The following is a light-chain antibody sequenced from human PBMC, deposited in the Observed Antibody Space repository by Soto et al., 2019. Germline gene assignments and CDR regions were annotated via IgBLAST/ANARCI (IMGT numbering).Light chain of an antibody. J-gene: IGLJ2*01. Sequence: QSVLTQPPSVSVAPGQRVTISCTGTSSNVGAGYDVHWYQHLPGTAPKLLIYGNSDRPSGVPDRFSGSKSGTSASLAITGLQAEDEADYYCQSYDTSLSGAVFGRGTKVTVL. CDR3: QSYDTSLSGAV. V-gene: IGLV1-40*01. CDR1: SSNVGAGYD. CDR2: GNS.